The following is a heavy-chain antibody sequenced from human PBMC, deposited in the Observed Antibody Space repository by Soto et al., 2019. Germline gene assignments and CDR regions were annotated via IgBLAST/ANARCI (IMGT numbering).Heavy chain of an antibody. CDR2: VYYSGSV. CDR1: GVSLTGYH. V-gene: IGHV4-59*01. Sequence: QVHLQESGPGLVKPSETLSLTCNVSGVSLTGYHWNWIRQPPGKTLEWIGFVYYSGSVSYNPSLKGRASISADRSKNQFSLRLTSVTAADTAVYYCPRRLNLGSFDHWGQGTLVTVSS. D-gene: IGHD3-10*01. J-gene: IGHJ5*02. CDR3: PRRLNLGSFDH.